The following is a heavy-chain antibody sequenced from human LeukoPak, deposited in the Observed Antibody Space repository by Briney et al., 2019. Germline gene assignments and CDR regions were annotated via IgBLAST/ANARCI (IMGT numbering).Heavy chain of an antibody. Sequence: GGSLRLSCAAPGFTYSSYGMHWVRQAPGKGLEWVAFIRYDGSNKYYADSVKGRFTISRDNSKNTLYLQMNSLRAEDTAVYYCAKDAWGGKHFDYWGQGTLVTVSS. J-gene: IGHJ4*02. V-gene: IGHV3-30*02. D-gene: IGHD3-16*01. CDR1: GFTYSSYG. CDR3: AKDAWGGKHFDY. CDR2: IRYDGSNK.